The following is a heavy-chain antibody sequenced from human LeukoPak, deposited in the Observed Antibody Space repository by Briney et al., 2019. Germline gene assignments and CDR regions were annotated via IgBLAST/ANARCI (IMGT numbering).Heavy chain of an antibody. CDR1: GATFTNYA. Sequence: SVKVSCKASGATFTNYAISWVRQAPGQGLVWMGGIIPIFATANYAQRFQGRVTITADKSTSTANMELSSLRSEDTALYYCASGLRLGELSLSMDYWGQGTLVTVSA. D-gene: IGHD3-16*01. J-gene: IGHJ4*02. CDR2: IIPIFATA. CDR3: ASGLRLGELSLSMDY. V-gene: IGHV1-69*06.